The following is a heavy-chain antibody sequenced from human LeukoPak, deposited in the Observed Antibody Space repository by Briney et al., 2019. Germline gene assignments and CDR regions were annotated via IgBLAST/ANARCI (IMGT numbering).Heavy chain of an antibody. J-gene: IGHJ4*02. CDR1: GFTFGSYW. V-gene: IGHV3-74*01. D-gene: IGHD3-22*01. CDR3: ARDGGDYYDSSGYYVS. Sequence: GGSLRLSCAASGFTFGSYWMNWVRQAPGKGLVWVSRIASDGSSTSYADSVKGRFTISRDNAKNTLYLQMNSLRAEDTAVYYCARDGGDYYDSSGYYVSWGQGTLVTVSS. CDR2: IASDGSST.